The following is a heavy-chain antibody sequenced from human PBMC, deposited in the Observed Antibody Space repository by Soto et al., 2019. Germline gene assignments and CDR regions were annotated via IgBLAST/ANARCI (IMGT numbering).Heavy chain of an antibody. J-gene: IGHJ4*02. D-gene: IGHD3-22*01. CDR1: GGSISGYY. CDR2: VYYTGST. Sequence: SETLSLTCTVSGGSISGYYWNWIRQASGKGPEWIGYVYYTGSTNYNPSLESRVTMSTDTSKNQVSLELRSMTAADSALYYCARGLGDERGYSFSFDYWGQGTLVTVSS. CDR3: ARGLGDERGYSFSFDY. V-gene: IGHV4-59*01.